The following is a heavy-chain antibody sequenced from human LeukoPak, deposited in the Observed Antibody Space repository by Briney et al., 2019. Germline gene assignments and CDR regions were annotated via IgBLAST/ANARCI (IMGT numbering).Heavy chain of an antibody. CDR1: GGSFSDHY. D-gene: IGHD2-2*02. Sequence: PSETLSLTCAVSGGSFSDHYWSWIRQPPGGGLEWIGEIYRSGSTNYNPTLHSRVTISLDTSRNLFSLKLTSVTAADTAVYYCARKGPYIVVVPAAIIPTYWYFDLWGRGTLVTVSS. CDR3: ARKGPYIVVVPAAIIPTYWYFDL. J-gene: IGHJ2*01. CDR2: IYRSGST. V-gene: IGHV4-34*01.